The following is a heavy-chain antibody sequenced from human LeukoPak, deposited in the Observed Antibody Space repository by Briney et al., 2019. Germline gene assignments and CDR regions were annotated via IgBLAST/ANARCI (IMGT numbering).Heavy chain of an antibody. V-gene: IGHV3-30*02. D-gene: IGHD3-9*01. Sequence: PGGSLTLSCVASGFNFNNYDLHWVRQAPGKGLERVAFIKFNGHETFYADSVKGRFTFSRDNSRNTVYLQMDRLGAEDTAVYYCANFACCHFDSESGYWGQGTLVTVSS. CDR3: ANFACCHFDSESGY. J-gene: IGHJ4*02. CDR2: IKFNGHET. CDR1: GFNFNNYD.